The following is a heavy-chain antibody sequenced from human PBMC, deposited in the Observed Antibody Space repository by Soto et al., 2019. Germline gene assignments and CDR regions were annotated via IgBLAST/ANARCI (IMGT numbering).Heavy chain of an antibody. CDR2: IWYDGSNK. CDR3: ARDTDSSSSWYAEGYYYGMDV. Sequence: QVQLVESGGGVVQPGRFLRLSCAASGFTFSSYGMHWVRQAPGKGLEWVAVIWYDGSNKYYADSVKGRFTISRDNSKNTLYLQMNSLRAEDTAVYYCARDTDSSSSWYAEGYYYGMDVW. V-gene: IGHV3-33*01. D-gene: IGHD6-13*01. J-gene: IGHJ6*01. CDR1: GFTFSSYG.